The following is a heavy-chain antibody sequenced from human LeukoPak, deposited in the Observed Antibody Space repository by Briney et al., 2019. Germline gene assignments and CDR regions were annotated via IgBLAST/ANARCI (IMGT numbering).Heavy chain of an antibody. V-gene: IGHV3-11*04. D-gene: IGHD5-24*01. J-gene: IGHJ6*04. Sequence: GGSLRLSCAASGLTFSDYYMSWIRQAPGKGLEWVSYISSSGSTIYYADSVKGRFTISRDNAKNSLYLQMNSLRAEDTAVYYCARDFAFGDGYPVVWGKGTTVTVSS. CDR2: ISSSGSTI. CDR1: GLTFSDYY. CDR3: ARDFAFGDGYPVV.